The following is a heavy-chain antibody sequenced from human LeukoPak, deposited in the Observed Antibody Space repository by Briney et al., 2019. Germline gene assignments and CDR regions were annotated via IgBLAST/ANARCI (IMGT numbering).Heavy chain of an antibody. V-gene: IGHV3-30*02. CDR1: GFTFSSYG. D-gene: IGHD5-12*01. Sequence: GGSLRLSCAASGFTFSSYGMYCVRQAPGKGLEWVAFIRYGGSNKYYADSVKGRFTISRDNSKNTLYLQMNSLRAEDTAVYYCAKDLDIVATAWGGSLDSWGQGTLVTVSS. J-gene: IGHJ4*02. CDR2: IRYGGSNK. CDR3: AKDLDIVATAWGGSLDS.